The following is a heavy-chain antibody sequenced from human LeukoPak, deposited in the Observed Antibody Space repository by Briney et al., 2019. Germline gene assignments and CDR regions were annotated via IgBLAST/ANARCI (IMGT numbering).Heavy chain of an antibody. CDR1: GYSITSYW. V-gene: IGHV5-51*01. J-gene: IGHJ4*02. Sequence: GESLKISCKGSGYSITSYWIAWVRQMPGKGLEWIGIIYPGDSDTRYSPSFQGQVTISADKSISTAYLQWSSLKASDTAIYYCARQDSSGYLSDYWGQGTLVTVSS. CDR2: IYPGDSDT. CDR3: ARQDSSGYLSDY. D-gene: IGHD3-22*01.